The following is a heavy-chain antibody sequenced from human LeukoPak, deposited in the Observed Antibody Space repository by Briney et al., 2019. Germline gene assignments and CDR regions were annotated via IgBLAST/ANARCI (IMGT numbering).Heavy chain of an antibody. CDR1: GASISTYY. Sequence: SETLSLTCTVSGASISTYYWSWFRQPAGTGLEWIGRIHASGSTYYNPSLKSRVSMSIDLSKNQFSLSLNSVTAADTAVFYCARDIGSRIWGKGTTVIVSS. J-gene: IGHJ6*04. CDR3: ARDIGSRI. V-gene: IGHV4-4*07. D-gene: IGHD1-26*01. CDR2: IHASGST.